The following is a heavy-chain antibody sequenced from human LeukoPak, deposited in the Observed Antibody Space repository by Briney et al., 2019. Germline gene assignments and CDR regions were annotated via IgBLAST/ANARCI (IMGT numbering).Heavy chain of an antibody. CDR2: ISWNSGSI. CDR1: GFTFDDYA. Sequence: GRSLRLSCAASGFTFDDYAMHWVRQAPGKGLEWVSGISWNSGSIGYADSVKGRFTISRDNAKNSLYLQMNSLRAEDTALYYCAKEKKTNARTYYYYYYMDVWGKGTTVTVSS. D-gene: IGHD1-7*01. J-gene: IGHJ6*03. CDR3: AKEKKTNARTYYYYYYMDV. V-gene: IGHV3-9*01.